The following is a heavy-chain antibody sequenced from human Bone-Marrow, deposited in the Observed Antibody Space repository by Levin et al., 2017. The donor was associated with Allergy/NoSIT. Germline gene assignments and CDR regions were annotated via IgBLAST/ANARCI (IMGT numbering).Heavy chain of an antibody. Sequence: GGSLRLSCAASGFSFSRSSMNWVRQAPGKGLEWVAYISLSSTTIYYADSVKGRFTISRDNAQNSLYLKMSTLRDEDTAVYYCASASGWHYFDYWGQGTLVTVSS. CDR2: ISLSSTTI. V-gene: IGHV3-48*02. J-gene: IGHJ4*02. CDR1: GFSFSRSS. CDR3: ASASGWHYFDY. D-gene: IGHD6-19*01.